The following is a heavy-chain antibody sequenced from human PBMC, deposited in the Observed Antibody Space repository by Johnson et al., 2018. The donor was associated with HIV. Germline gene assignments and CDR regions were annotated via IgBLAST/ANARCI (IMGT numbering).Heavy chain of an antibody. CDR3: AREKTTGWYDDAFDI. Sequence: QMQLVESGGGVVQPGRSLRLSCAASGFTFNRHGMHWVRQAPGKGLELVAAISFDGKLKKYADSVKGRFTISRDNSKNTLYLHMTSLRADDTAVYYCAREKTTGWYDDAFDIWGHGTMVTVSS. CDR2: ISFDGKLK. D-gene: IGHD6-19*01. J-gene: IGHJ3*02. CDR1: GFTFNRHG. V-gene: IGHV3-30*03.